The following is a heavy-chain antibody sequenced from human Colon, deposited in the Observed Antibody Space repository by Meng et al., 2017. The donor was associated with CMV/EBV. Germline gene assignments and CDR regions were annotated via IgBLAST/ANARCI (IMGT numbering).Heavy chain of an antibody. Sequence: CTLDRASVSGDPSSCFCDTPQGRLDWSGQVNGGGSSDSNPSRKSRATISIDTSTNQFSLRLTSVTVADTGVYYCARGMVVIAPWFDAWGHGTLVTVSS. J-gene: IGHJ5*01. D-gene: IGHD2-21*01. CDR3: ARGMVVIAPWFDA. V-gene: IGHV4-34*01. CDR2: VNGGGSS. CDR1: RASVSGDP.